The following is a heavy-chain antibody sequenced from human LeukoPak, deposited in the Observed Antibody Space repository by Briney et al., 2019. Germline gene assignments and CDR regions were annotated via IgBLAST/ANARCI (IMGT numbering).Heavy chain of an antibody. D-gene: IGHD3-3*01. CDR3: ARGHNYDFWSGYEPNWFDP. J-gene: IGHJ5*02. CDR1: GGSVSSGSYY. V-gene: IGHV4-61*01. CDR2: IYYSGST. Sequence: SETLSLTCTVSGGSVSSGSYYWNWIRQPPGKGLEWIGSIYYSGSTNYNPSLKSRVTISVDTSKNQFSLKLSSVTAADTAVYYCARGHNYDFWSGYEPNWFDPWGQGTLVTVSS.